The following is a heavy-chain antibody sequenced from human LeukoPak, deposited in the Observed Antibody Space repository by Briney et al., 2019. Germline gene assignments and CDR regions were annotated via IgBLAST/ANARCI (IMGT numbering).Heavy chain of an antibody. D-gene: IGHD2-21*01. CDR1: GFTFSNYW. J-gene: IGHJ5*02. CDR3: VQGWRDS. CDR2: IKHDGSEK. V-gene: IGHV3-7*01. Sequence: GGSLRLSCTGSGFTFSNYWMSWVRQAPGKGLEWVANIKHDGSEKYYVDSVKGRFTISRDNAKNSLYLQMNSLRVEDTSVYYCVQGWRDSWGQRTLVTVSS.